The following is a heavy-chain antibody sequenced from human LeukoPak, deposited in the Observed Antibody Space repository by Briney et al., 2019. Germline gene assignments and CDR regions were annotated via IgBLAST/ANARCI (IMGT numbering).Heavy chain of an antibody. D-gene: IGHD5-12*01. Sequence: SETLSLTCTVSGGSISSYYWSWIRQPPGKRLEWIGYIYYSGSTNYNPSLKSRVTISVDTSKNQFSLKLSSVTAADTAVYYCARHEGGYTWCLGLWGRGTLVTVSS. V-gene: IGHV4-59*08. CDR3: ARHEGGYTWCLGL. J-gene: IGHJ2*01. CDR2: IYYSGST. CDR1: GGSISSYY.